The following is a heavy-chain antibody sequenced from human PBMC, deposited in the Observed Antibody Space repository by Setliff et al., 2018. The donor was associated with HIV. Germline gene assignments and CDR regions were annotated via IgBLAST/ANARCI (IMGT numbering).Heavy chain of an antibody. V-gene: IGHV4-34*01. CDR3: TRAQIAAPRPFDY. CDR2: VNHKGVA. CDR1: GGAFSGYY. D-gene: IGHD2-21*01. J-gene: IGHJ4*02. Sequence: PSETLSLTCAVYGGAFSGYYWTWIRQSPGRGLEWIGEVNHKGVANYSPSLMRRATISADTSKNQFSLRLSSVTAADTALYFCTRAQIAAPRPFDYWGQGTLGPSPQ.